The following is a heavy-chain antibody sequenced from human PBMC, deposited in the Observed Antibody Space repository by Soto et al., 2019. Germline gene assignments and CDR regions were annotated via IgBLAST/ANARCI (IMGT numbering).Heavy chain of an antibody. CDR3: GRSSGYGSRGSLDY. CDR2: IYLGDSGDFDI. V-gene: IGHV5-51*01. J-gene: IGHJ4*02. Sequence: GESLKISCKGSGYSFNSYWIGWVRQMPGKGLEWMGTIYLGDSGDFDIRYNPSFEGQVTISADRSISTAYLQWSSLKASDTAMYYCGRSSGYGSRGSLDYWGQGSVVAVSS. CDR1: GYSFNSYW. D-gene: IGHD6-19*01.